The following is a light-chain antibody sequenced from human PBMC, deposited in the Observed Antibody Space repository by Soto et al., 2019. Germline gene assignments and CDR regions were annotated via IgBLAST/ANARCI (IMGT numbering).Light chain of an antibody. CDR3: QQYNNWPIT. CDR2: GAS. V-gene: IGKV3-15*01. Sequence: EIVMTQSPATLSVCPGERATLSCRASQSVSSNLAWYQQTPGQAPRILIYGASTRATGIPARFSGTWSGTEFTLTISSLQSEDFSVYYCQQYNNWPITFGQGTRLEIK. CDR1: QSVSSN. J-gene: IGKJ5*01.